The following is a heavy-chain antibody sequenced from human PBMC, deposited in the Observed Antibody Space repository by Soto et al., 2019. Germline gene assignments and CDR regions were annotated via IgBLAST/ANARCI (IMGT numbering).Heavy chain of an antibody. CDR2: INHSGST. V-gene: IGHV4-34*01. CDR3: ARGDDAYYDYIWGSYRLYYFDY. J-gene: IGHJ4*02. CDR1: GGSFSGYY. Sequence: QVQLQQWGAGLLKPSETLSLTCAVYGGSFSGYYWSWIRQPPGKGLEWIGEINHSGSTNYNPSLKSLVTISVDTSKNQFSLKLSSVTAADTAVYYWARGDDAYYDYIWGSYRLYYFDYWGQGTLVTVSS. D-gene: IGHD3-16*02.